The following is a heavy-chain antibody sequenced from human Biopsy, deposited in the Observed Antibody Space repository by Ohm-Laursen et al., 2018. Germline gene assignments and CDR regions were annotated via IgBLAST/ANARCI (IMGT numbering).Heavy chain of an antibody. CDR3: ARDVKRYCSGTSCYSGYFGMDV. Sequence: TLSLTCTVSGGSVSDSFHFWSWIRQPPGKGLVWIGDVYYSGTTNSNPSLKSRLTISVDTSKNQFSLNLNSVTAADTAAYFCARDVKRYCSGTSCYSGYFGMDVWGQGTTVTVS. CDR2: VYYSGTT. V-gene: IGHV4-61*01. J-gene: IGHJ6*02. CDR1: GGSVSDSFHF. D-gene: IGHD2-2*01.